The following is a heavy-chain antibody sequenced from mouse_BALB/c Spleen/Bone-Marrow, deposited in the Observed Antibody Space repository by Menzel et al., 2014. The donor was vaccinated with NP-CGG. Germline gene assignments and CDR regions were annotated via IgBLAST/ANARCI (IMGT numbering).Heavy chain of an antibody. CDR1: GYTFTDHA. V-gene: IGHV1S53*02. CDR2: ISPGNGDI. CDR3: KSNNYGSSRGFVY. Sequence: VQLQESDAELVKPGASVKMSCKASGYTFTDHAIHWVKQKPEQGLEWIGYISPGNGDIKYNEKFKGKATLTADKSSSTAYMQLNSLTSEDSAVYLCKSNNYGSSRGFVYWGQGTPVTVSA. D-gene: IGHD1-1*01. J-gene: IGHJ3*01.